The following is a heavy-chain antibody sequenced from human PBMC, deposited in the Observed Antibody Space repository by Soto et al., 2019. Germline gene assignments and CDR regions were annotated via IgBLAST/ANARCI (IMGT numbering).Heavy chain of an antibody. CDR2: ISSSSSYI. Sequence: EVQLVESGGGLVKPGGSLRLSCAASGFTFSRYSMNWVRQAPGKGLELVSSISSSSSYIYYEDSVKGRFPISRDNAKSSLYLQMNSLRAEDPAVYYCARAGGDYGDYYYYMDVWGKGTTVTVSS. V-gene: IGHV3-21*01. CDR3: ARAGGDYGDYYYYMDV. CDR1: GFTFSRYS. J-gene: IGHJ6*03. D-gene: IGHD4-17*01.